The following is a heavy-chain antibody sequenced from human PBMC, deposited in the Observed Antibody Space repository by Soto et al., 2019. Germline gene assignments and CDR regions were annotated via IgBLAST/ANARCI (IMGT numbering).Heavy chain of an antibody. CDR1: GFTIVDFW. CDR2: IKQDGSEK. Sequence: GGSLRLSCGASGFTIVDFWMSWVRQAPGKGLEWVANIKQDGSEKYYVGSVKGRLTISRNSAKNSLYLQMDNLRGEDTAVYYCARTVVVVVPDNFDHWGQGTLVTVSS. CDR3: ARTVVVVVPDNFDH. J-gene: IGHJ4*02. D-gene: IGHD3-22*01. V-gene: IGHV3-7*01.